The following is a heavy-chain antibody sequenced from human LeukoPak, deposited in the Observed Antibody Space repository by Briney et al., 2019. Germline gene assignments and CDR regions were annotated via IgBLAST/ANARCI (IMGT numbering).Heavy chain of an antibody. V-gene: IGHV1-2*06. D-gene: IGHD3-9*01. J-gene: IGHJ5*02. CDR1: GYTFTGYY. Sequence: ASVKVSCKASGYTFTGYYMHWVRQAPGQGLEWMGRINPNSGGTNYAQKFQGRVTMTRDTAISTAYMELSRLRSDDTAVYYCAGYYDILTGFEPWGQGTLVTVSS. CDR3: AGYYDILTGFEP. CDR2: INPNSGGT.